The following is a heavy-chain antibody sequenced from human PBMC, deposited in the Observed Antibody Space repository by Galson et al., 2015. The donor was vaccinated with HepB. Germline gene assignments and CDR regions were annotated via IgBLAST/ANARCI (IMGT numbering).Heavy chain of an antibody. CDR3: ARAAPNWGWNDAFDI. CDR1: GGSISSYY. V-gene: IGHV4-59*12. Sequence: QVQLQESGPGLVKPSETLSLTCTVSGGSISSYYWSWIRQPPGKGLEWIGEINHSGSTNYNPSLKSRVTISVDTSKNQFSLKLSSVTAADTAVYYCARAAPNWGWNDAFDIWGQGTMVTVSS. D-gene: IGHD7-27*01. J-gene: IGHJ3*02. CDR2: INHSGST.